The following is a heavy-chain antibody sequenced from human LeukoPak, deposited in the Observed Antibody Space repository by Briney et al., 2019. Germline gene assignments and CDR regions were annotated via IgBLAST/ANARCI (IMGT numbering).Heavy chain of an antibody. CDR1: GFTFSSYE. D-gene: IGHD4-17*01. Sequence: LAGGSLRLSCAASGFTFSSYEMNWVRQAPGKGLEWVSYISSSGSTIYYADSVKGRFTISRDNSKNTLYLQMNSLRAEDTAVYYCAKVIHYGDSNDYWGQGTLVTVSS. CDR2: ISSSGSTI. J-gene: IGHJ4*02. CDR3: AKVIHYGDSNDY. V-gene: IGHV3-48*03.